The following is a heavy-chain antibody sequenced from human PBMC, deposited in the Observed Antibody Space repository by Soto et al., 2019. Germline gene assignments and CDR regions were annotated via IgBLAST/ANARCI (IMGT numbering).Heavy chain of an antibody. CDR1: GFTFSSYW. V-gene: IGHV3-7*01. J-gene: IGHJ6*02. CDR3: ARDRGCISTSCYSYYYYGMDV. CDR2: IKQDGSEK. D-gene: IGHD2-2*01. Sequence: PGGALRLSCAASGFTFSSYWMSWVRQAPGKGLEWVANIKQDGSEKYYVDSVKGRFTISRDNAKNSLYLQMNSLRAEDTAVYYCARDRGCISTSCYSYYYYGMDVWGQGTTVTVSS.